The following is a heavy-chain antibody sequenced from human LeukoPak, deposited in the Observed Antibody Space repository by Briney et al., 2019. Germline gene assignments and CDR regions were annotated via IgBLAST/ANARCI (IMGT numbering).Heavy chain of an antibody. D-gene: IGHD6-13*01. CDR2: ISISGTTI. V-gene: IGHV3-48*03. Sequence: PGGSLRLSCAASGFTFSTYEMNWVRQAPGKGLEWVSYISISGTTIYYADSVKGRFTISRDNAKNSLYLQMNSLRVEDMAVYFCARARIAAPLLDYWGQGSLVTVSS. CDR3: ARARIAAPLLDY. J-gene: IGHJ4*02. CDR1: GFTFSTYE.